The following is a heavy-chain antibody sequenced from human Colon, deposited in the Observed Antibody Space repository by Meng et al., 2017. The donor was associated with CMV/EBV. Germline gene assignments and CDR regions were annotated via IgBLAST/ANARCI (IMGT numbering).Heavy chain of an antibody. Sequence: GGSLRLSCAASGFIFSSYTMNWVRQAPGKGLEWVSSITISSNHIYYADSVKGRFTISRDNAKNSLYLQMNSLRPEDTAVYYCARSVVVPGAMGYWGQGTLVTVSS. CDR2: ITISSNHI. D-gene: IGHD2-2*01. J-gene: IGHJ4*02. V-gene: IGHV3-21*01. CDR1: GFIFSSYT. CDR3: ARSVVVPGAMGY.